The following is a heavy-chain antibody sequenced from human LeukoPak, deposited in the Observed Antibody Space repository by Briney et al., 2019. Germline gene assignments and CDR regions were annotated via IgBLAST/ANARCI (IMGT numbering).Heavy chain of an antibody. CDR1: GFTFSTYG. CDR2: ISGNGDYT. CDR3: AKLPPAGGDYYYIDV. V-gene: IGHV3-23*01. J-gene: IGHJ6*03. D-gene: IGHD6-19*01. Sequence: GGSVRLSCAASGFTFSTYGMSWVRQAPGKGLEWVSAISGNGDYTYYADSVKGRFTISRDNSKTTLFLQMNSLRAEDTALYYCAKLPPAGGDYYYIDVWGKGTTVTVSS.